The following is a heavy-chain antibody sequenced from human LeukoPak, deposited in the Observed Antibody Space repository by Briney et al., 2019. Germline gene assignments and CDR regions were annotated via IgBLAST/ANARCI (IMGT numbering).Heavy chain of an antibody. CDR3: ARYMYAHGFDS. D-gene: IGHD2-8*01. CDR1: GYTSSSPD. Sequence: ASVKVSCKASGYTSSSPDINWVRQAPGKGLEWLGWMNPTDNTGYAQRFQGRVTMTRNTSINTAYLELTSLTSEDTAVYYCARYMYAHGFDSWGQGTMVTVSA. CDR2: MNPTDNT. J-gene: IGHJ3*02. V-gene: IGHV1-8*01.